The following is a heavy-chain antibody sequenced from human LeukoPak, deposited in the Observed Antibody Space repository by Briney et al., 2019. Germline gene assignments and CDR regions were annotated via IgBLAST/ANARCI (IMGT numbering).Heavy chain of an antibody. J-gene: IGHJ4*02. V-gene: IGHV3-30*02. Sequence: GGPLRLSCAASGFTFSSYGMHWVRQAPGKGLEWVAFIRYDGSNKYYADSVKGRFTISRDNSKNTLYLQMNSLRAEDTAVYYCAKDYYDSSGYQRSGYWGQGTLVTVSS. D-gene: IGHD3-22*01. CDR2: IRYDGSNK. CDR3: AKDYYDSSGYQRSGY. CDR1: GFTFSSYG.